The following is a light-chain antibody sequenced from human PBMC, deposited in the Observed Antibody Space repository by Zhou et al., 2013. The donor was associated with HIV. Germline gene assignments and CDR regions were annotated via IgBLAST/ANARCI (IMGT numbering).Light chain of an antibody. CDR2: KVS. Sequence: DVVLTQSPLSLPVTLGQAASIFCRSSQGLNHSDGNIYLNWFHQRPGQSPRRLIYKVSNRDSGVPDRFSGSGSGANFMLMIHRVEAEDVGIYYCMQGTHWPPITFGQGTRLDI. CDR1: QGLNHSDGNIY. J-gene: IGKJ5*01. V-gene: IGKV2-30*02. CDR3: MQGTHWPPIT.